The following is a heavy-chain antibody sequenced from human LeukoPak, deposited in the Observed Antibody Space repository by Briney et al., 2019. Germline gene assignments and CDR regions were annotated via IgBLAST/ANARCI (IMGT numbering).Heavy chain of an antibody. CDR1: GFTFSSYA. J-gene: IGHJ3*02. CDR3: AKVELFSYAFDI. D-gene: IGHD1-26*01. V-gene: IGHV3-23*01. CDR2: ISGSGGST. Sequence: PGGSLRLSCAASGFTFSSYAMSWVRQAPGKGLEWVSAISGSGGSTYYADSVKGRFTISRDNSKSTLYLQMNSLRAEDTAVYYCAKVELFSYAFDIWGQGTMVTVSS.